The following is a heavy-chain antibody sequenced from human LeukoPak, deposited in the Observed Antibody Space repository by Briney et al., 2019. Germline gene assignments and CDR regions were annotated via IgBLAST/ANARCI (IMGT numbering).Heavy chain of an antibody. J-gene: IGHJ3*02. CDR3: ARDTGVLRYFDWLPRTDAFDI. CDR2: ISAYNGNT. Sequence: GASVKVSCKASGYTFTSYGIGWVRQAPGQGLEWMGWISAYNGNTNYAQKLQGRVTMTTDTSTSTAYMELRSLRSDDTAVYYCARDTGVLRYFDWLPRTDAFDIWGQGTMVTVSS. D-gene: IGHD3-9*01. CDR1: GYTFTSYG. V-gene: IGHV1-18*01.